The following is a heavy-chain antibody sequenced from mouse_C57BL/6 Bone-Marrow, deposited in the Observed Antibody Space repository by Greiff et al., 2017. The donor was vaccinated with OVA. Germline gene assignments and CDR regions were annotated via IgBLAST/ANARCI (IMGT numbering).Heavy chain of an antibody. CDR2: IDPENGDT. Sequence: EVQGVESGAELVRPGASVKLSCTASGFNIKDDYMHWVKQRPEQGLEWIGWIDPENGDTEYASKFQGKATITADTSSNTAYLQLSSLTSEDTAVYYCTTPWYYGSSFFAYWGQGTLVTVSA. CDR3: TTPWYYGSSFFAY. D-gene: IGHD1-1*01. V-gene: IGHV14-4*01. CDR1: GFNIKDDY. J-gene: IGHJ3*01.